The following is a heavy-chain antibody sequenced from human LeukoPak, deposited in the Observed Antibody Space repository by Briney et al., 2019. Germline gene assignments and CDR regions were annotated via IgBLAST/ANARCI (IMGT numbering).Heavy chain of an antibody. CDR3: ATIFKDIVLLSDAPHFDY. D-gene: IGHD2-2*01. J-gene: IGHJ4*02. Sequence: SSDQVSCQDCGYTLHELSIHRLRQAPPEPLEWPGGFGLEVGTTSYAQKFLGTVTMTEDTSTDTAYLDLSSLRSEDAAVYYCATIFKDIVLLSDAPHFDYWGQGTLVTVSS. CDR1: GYTLHELS. V-gene: IGHV1-24*01. CDR2: FGLEVGTT.